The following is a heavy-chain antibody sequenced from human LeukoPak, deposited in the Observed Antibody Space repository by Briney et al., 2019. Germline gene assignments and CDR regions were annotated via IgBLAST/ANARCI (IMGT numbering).Heavy chain of an antibody. CDR3: ARHTGIGSYYVDY. CDR2: IYPGDSDT. J-gene: IGHJ4*02. Sequence: GESLKISCQGSGYTFSSYWIGWVRQMPGKGLEWVGIIYPGDSDTRYSPSFQGQVTISADKSINTAYLQWSSLKASDTATYYCARHTGIGSYYVDYWGQGTLVTVSS. D-gene: IGHD1-26*01. CDR1: GYTFSSYW. V-gene: IGHV5-51*01.